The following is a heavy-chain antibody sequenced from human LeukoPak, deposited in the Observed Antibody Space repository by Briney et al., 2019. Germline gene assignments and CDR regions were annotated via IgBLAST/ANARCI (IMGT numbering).Heavy chain of an antibody. V-gene: IGHV4-30-2*01. CDR1: GYAIISGGFS. Sequence: SETLSLTCTVSGYAIISGGFSWNWIRQPPGKGLEWIGCVYDRGPAHYNPSLKSRFTISVDRPKNQFFLNVTSLTAADTAVYYCARSRQASGLFSSWGQGTLVVVSS. CDR3: ARSRQASGLFSS. D-gene: IGHD3-10*01. CDR2: VYDRGPA. J-gene: IGHJ5*02.